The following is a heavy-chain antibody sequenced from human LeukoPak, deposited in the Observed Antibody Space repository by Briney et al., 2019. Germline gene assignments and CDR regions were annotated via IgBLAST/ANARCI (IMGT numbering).Heavy chain of an antibody. V-gene: IGHV4-59*12. CDR2: IYYSGST. CDR1: GGSISSYY. J-gene: IGHJ4*02. Sequence: PSETLSLTCTVSGGSISSYYWSWTRQPPGKGLEWIGYIYYSGSTNYNPSLKSRVTMSVDTSKNHFSLRLSSVTAADTAVYYCARRRLGEFFDYWGQGTLVTVSS. CDR3: ARRRLGEFFDY. D-gene: IGHD3-16*01.